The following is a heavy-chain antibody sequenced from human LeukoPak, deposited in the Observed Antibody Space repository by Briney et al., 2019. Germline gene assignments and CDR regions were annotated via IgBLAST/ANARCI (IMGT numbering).Heavy chain of an antibody. CDR1: GFTLDDYV. D-gene: IGHD6-13*01. V-gene: IGHV3-9*01. CDR3: AKDIGTGGTGWYFDL. CDR2: ISWNSVSI. Sequence: GGSLRLSCAASGFTLDDYVMHWVRQAPGKGLEWVSGISWNSVSIGYADSVKSRFTISRDNAKNSLYLQMSSLRAEDTALYYCAKDIGTGGTGWYFDLWGRGTLVTVSS. J-gene: IGHJ2*01.